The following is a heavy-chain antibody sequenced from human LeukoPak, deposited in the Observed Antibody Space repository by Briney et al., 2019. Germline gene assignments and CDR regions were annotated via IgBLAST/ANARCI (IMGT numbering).Heavy chain of an antibody. CDR3: ARDEAIFGAGYYYGMDV. CDR1: GGSISSGGYY. CDR2: IYYSGST. V-gene: IGHV4-31*03. Sequence: PSQTLSLTCTVSGGSISSGGYYWSWIRQHPGKGLEWIGYIYYSGSTYYNPSLKSRVSISLDTSQNHFSLRLSSVTAADTAVYYCARDEAIFGAGYYYGMDVWGQGTTVTVSS. J-gene: IGHJ6*02. D-gene: IGHD3-3*01.